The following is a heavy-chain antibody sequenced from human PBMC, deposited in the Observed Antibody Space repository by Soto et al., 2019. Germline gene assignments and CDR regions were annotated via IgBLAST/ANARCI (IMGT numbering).Heavy chain of an antibody. V-gene: IGHV1-18*01. J-gene: IGHJ4*02. D-gene: IGHD5-18*01. CDR1: GYSFTNYG. Sequence: ASVKVSCKASGYSFTNYGISWVRQAPGQGLEWMGWIRIYNGNTNGNTNYAQKFQDRVTMTTDTSTSTAYMELRSLRSDDTAVYYCARVDTPMDYNFEYWGQGTLVTVSS. CDR3: ARVDTPMDYNFEY. CDR2: IRIYNGNTNGNT.